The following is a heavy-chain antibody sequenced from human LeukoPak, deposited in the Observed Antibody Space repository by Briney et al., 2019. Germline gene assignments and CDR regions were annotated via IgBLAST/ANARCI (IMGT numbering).Heavy chain of an antibody. Sequence: PSETLSLTCTVSGGSISSYYWSWIRQPPGKGLEWIGYIYYSGSTNYNPSLKSRVTISVDTSKNQFSLKLSSVTAADTAVYYCARVGAARYLPDYWGQGTLVTVSS. CDR2: IYYSGST. CDR3: ARVGAARYLPDY. CDR1: GGSISSYY. V-gene: IGHV4-59*01. D-gene: IGHD6-6*01. J-gene: IGHJ4*02.